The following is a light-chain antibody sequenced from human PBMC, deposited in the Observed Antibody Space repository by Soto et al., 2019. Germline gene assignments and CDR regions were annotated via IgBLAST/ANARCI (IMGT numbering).Light chain of an antibody. CDR3: TSYTTSSTYV. CDR2: DVN. V-gene: IGLV2-14*03. J-gene: IGLJ1*01. CDR1: SSDVGFYNY. Sequence: QSVLTQPASVPGSPGQSIAISCTGTSSDVGFYNYVSWYQQHPGKAPKLMVYDVNNRPSGVSNRFSGSKSGNTASLTISGLQAEDEADYYCTSYTTSSTYVFGTGTKVTAL.